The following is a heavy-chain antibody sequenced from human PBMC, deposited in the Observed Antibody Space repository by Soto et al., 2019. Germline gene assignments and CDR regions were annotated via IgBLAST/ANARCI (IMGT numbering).Heavy chain of an antibody. CDR1: GYTFTSYD. Sequence: QVQVVQSGAEVKKPGASVRVSCKTSGYTFTSYDLNWVRQAPGQGLEWMGWMSPDSGNAGYAQQFQGRLTMTSNTSISTAYRELSSLRSEDTAVYYCAVTTGYWGRGTMVTVSS. D-gene: IGHD4-17*01. CDR2: MSPDSGNA. V-gene: IGHV1-8*01. J-gene: IGHJ4*02. CDR3: AVTTGY.